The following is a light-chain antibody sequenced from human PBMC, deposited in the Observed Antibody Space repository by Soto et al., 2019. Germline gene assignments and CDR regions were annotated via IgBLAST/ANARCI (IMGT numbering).Light chain of an antibody. J-gene: IGKJ1*01. Sequence: ILITPSPSTLSASVGDRVTITCRASQTINNWLAWYQQKPGKAPKLLIYDVSTLGSGVPSRFSGSGSGSHFTLTISGLQPDDSATYYCQQYNTFWTFGQGTKVDI. V-gene: IGKV1-5*01. CDR3: QQYNTFWT. CDR1: QTINNW. CDR2: DVS.